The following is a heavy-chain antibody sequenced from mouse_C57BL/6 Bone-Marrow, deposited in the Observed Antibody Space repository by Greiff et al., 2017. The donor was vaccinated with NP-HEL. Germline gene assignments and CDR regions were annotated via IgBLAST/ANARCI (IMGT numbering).Heavy chain of an antibody. V-gene: IGHV2-2*01. CDR3: ARTMDFDY. CDR1: GFSLTSYG. Sequence: VQLQQSGPGLVQPSQCLSITCTVSGFSLTSYGVHWVRQSPGKGLEWLGVIWSGGSTDYNAAFISRLSISKDNSKSQVFFKMNSLQADDTAIYYCARTMDFDYWGQGTTLTVSS. D-gene: IGHD1-1*02. J-gene: IGHJ2*01. CDR2: IWSGGST.